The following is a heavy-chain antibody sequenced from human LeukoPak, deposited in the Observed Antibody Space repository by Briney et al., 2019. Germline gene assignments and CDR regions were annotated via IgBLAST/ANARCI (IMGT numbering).Heavy chain of an antibody. CDR2: LNPRSGNA. J-gene: IGHJ4*02. Sequence: ASVKVSCKASGYTFISYNINWVRQATGQGLEWMGWLNPRSGNAVYLQKFQGRLTITRDTSTDTVYMDLSSLTAEDTAVYYCARGIPLGYCTYGVCYPPYYFDFWGQGTLVTAPS. V-gene: IGHV1-8*03. D-gene: IGHD2-8*01. CDR1: GYTFISYN. CDR3: ARGIPLGYCTYGVCYPPYYFDF.